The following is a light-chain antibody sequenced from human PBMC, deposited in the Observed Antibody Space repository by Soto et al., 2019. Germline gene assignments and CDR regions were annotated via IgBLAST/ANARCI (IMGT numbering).Light chain of an antibody. Sequence: EIVLTQSPGTLSLSPGERATLSCRASQSVSSSYLGWYQQKPGQAPRLLIYGASSRATGIPDRFSGSGSGTDFTLTISRREPEDFAVYYCQQYGSSPQTFGQGTKVEIK. J-gene: IGKJ1*01. CDR3: QQYGSSPQT. CDR1: QSVSSSY. CDR2: GAS. V-gene: IGKV3-20*01.